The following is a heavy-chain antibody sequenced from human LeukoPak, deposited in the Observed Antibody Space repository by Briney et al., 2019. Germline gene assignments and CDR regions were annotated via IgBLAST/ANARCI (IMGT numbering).Heavy chain of an antibody. CDR3: ARLTGEQAAALFPRGDYYMDV. CDR2: ISAYNGNT. Sequence: ASVKVSCKASGYTFTSYGISWVRQAPGQGLEWMGWISAYNGNTNYAQKLQGRVTMTTDTSTSTAYMELRSLRSDDTAVYYCARLTGEQAAALFPRGDYYMDVWGKGTTVTVSS. CDR1: GYTFTSYG. J-gene: IGHJ6*03. D-gene: IGHD2-2*01. V-gene: IGHV1-18*01.